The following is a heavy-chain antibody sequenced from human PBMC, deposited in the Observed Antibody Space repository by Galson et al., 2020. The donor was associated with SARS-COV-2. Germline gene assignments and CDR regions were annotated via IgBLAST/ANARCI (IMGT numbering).Heavy chain of an antibody. CDR1: GFTFDRYA. Sequence: GESLKISYAASGFTFDRYALAWVRQAPGKGLEWISSIRNNGVRTYFADSVRGRFAISRDYSKSTVFLQMNNLRAEDTAIYYCAKDQGSDYGDQLDFWGQGTLVTVSS. J-gene: IGHJ4*02. V-gene: IGHV3-23*01. D-gene: IGHD4-17*01. CDR2: IRNNGVRT. CDR3: AKDQGSDYGDQLDF.